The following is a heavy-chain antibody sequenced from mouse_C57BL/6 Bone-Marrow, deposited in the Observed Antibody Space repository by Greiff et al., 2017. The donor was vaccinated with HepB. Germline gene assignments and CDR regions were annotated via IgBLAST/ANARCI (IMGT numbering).Heavy chain of an antibody. CDR3: ARDGYYFCY. Sequence: EVQLMESGPGLVKPSQSLSLTCSVTGYSITSGYIWNWIRQLPGNKLGWMGYISYDGSNNYNPSLKNRISITRDTSTYQFFLKLNSVTTEDTATYNYARDGYYFCYWCQGTTLPVTA. CDR1: GYSITSGYI. V-gene: IGHV3-6*01. J-gene: IGHJ2*01. CDR2: ISYDGSN. D-gene: IGHD2-2*01.